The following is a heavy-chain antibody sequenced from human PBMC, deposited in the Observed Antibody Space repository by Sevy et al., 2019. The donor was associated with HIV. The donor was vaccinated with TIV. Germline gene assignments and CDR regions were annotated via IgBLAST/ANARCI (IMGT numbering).Heavy chain of an antibody. V-gene: IGHV3-30*02. CDR3: AKNTAAVGVGGFDY. CDR2: IHFDGSSQ. Sequence: GGSLRLSCGASGFTFSYSGMHWVRQAPGKGLEWVAFIHFDGSSQYYADSVKGRFTIVRDNSKKTLYLEMNSLTTDDTAVYYCAKNTAAVGVGGFDYWGQGALVTVSS. J-gene: IGHJ4*02. CDR1: GFTFSYSG. D-gene: IGHD2-8*01.